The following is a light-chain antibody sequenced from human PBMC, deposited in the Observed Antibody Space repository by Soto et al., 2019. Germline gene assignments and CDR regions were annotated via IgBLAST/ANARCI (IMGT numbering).Light chain of an antibody. CDR1: QSISSW. V-gene: IGKV1-5*03. CDR2: KAS. J-gene: IGKJ4*01. CDR3: QQYDSYPLT. Sequence: DIQMTQSPSTLSASVEDRVSITCRASQSISSWLAWYQQKPGKAPNLLIYKASSLESVVPSRFSSSGYGTEYTITISSLQPDDFATYYCQQYDSYPLTFGGGIKVEFK.